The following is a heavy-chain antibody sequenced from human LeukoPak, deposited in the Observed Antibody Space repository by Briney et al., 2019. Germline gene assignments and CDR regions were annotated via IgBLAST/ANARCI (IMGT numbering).Heavy chain of an antibody. CDR3: AKQKTYSYDSSKMYSFDY. CDR1: GFTFSSYV. CDR2: IRYDGSNK. V-gene: IGHV3-30*02. D-gene: IGHD3-22*01. J-gene: IGHJ4*02. Sequence: GGSLRLSCAASGFTFSSYVMHWVRQAPGKGLEWVTFIRYDGSNKYYADSVKGRFTISRDNSKNTVYLQMNSLRAEDTALYYFAKQKTYSYDSSKMYSFDYGAREPWSPSPQ.